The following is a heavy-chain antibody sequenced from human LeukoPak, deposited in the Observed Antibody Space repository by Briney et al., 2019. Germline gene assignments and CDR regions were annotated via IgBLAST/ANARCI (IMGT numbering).Heavy chain of an antibody. V-gene: IGHV3-23*01. CDR3: VRDQGSWSIAAHLDTFDI. CDR1: GFTFSSYG. Sequence: GGSLRLSCAASGFTFSSYGMSWVRQAPGKGLEWVSAISGSGGSTYYADSVKGRFTISRDNSKNTLYLQMNSLRAEDTAVYFCVRDQGSWSIAAHLDTFDIWGQGTMVTVSS. CDR2: ISGSGGST. J-gene: IGHJ3*02. D-gene: IGHD6-6*01.